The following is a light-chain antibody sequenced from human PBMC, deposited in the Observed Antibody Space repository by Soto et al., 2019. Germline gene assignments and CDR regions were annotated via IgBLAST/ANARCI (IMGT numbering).Light chain of an antibody. CDR2: GAA. V-gene: IGKV3-20*01. CDR3: QQYGSSPWT. J-gene: IGKJ1*01. CDR1: QSVSSSY. Sequence: EIVLTQSPGTLSLSPGERATLSCRASQSVSSSYLGWYQQKPGQVPRLLIYGAASRATGIPDRFSGSGSGTDFTLTISRLEPEDFAVYYCQQYGSSPWTFGQGTKVEIK.